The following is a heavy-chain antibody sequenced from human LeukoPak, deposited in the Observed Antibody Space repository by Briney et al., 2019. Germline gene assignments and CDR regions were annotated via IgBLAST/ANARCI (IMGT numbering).Heavy chain of an antibody. J-gene: IGHJ6*03. CDR1: GFTFDDYA. V-gene: IGHV3-20*04. Sequence: GGSLRLSCAASGFTFDDYAMNWVRQVPGRGLEWVSGINWNGRITEYADSVKDRFTISRQNTKNSLYLYMNNLGGEDTALYFCARGSVQLWLRDTYYYMDVWGRGTTVTVSS. CDR3: ARGSVQLWLRDTYYYMDV. CDR2: INWNGRIT. D-gene: IGHD5-18*01.